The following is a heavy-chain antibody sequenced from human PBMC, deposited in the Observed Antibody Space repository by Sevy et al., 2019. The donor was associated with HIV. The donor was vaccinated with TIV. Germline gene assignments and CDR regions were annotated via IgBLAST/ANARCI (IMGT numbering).Heavy chain of an antibody. CDR3: ARDRNNYDSTGYPKGVDV. D-gene: IGHD3-22*01. J-gene: IGHJ6*02. V-gene: IGHV1-18*01. CDR1: GYTFTSYG. Sequence: ASVKVSCKASGYTFTSYGISWVRQAPGQGLEWMGWISAYNGNTNYAQKLQGRVTMTTDTSTNTAYMELRSLRSDDTAVYYCARDRNNYDSTGYPKGVDVWGQGTTVTVSS. CDR2: ISAYNGNT.